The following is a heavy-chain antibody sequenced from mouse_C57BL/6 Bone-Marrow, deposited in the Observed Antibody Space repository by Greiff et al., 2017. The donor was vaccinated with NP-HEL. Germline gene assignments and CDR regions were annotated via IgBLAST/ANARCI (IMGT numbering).Heavy chain of an antibody. CDR1: GYTFTSYG. D-gene: IGHD2-1*01. V-gene: IGHV1-81*01. CDR3: ARVGLYGNSWFAY. CDR2: IYPRSGNT. J-gene: IGHJ3*01. Sequence: QVHVKQSGAELARPGASVKLSCKASGYTFTSYGISWVKQRTGQGLEWIGEIYPRSGNTYYNEKFKGKATLTADKSSSTAYMELRSLTSEDSAVYFCARVGLYGNSWFAYWGQGTLVTVSA.